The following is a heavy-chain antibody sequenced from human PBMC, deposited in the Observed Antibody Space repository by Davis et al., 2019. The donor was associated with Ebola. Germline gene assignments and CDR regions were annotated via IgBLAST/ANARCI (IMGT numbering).Heavy chain of an antibody. J-gene: IGHJ4*02. V-gene: IGHV1-2*02. D-gene: IGHD6-6*01. CDR2: INPNSGGT. CDR1: GHTFTGYY. Sequence: ASVKVSCKASGHTFTGYYMHWVRQAPGQGLEWMGWINPNSGGTNYAQKFQGRVTMTRDTSISTAYMELSRLRSDDTAVYYCARDYGTHSSSLGHWGQGTLVTVSS. CDR3: ARDYGTHSSSLGH.